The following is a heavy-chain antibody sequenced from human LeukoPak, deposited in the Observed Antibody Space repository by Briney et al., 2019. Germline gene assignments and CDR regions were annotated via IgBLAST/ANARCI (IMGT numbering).Heavy chain of an antibody. D-gene: IGHD2/OR15-2a*01. CDR1: GFTFSSYS. CDR3: AKGHQAFLDAFDI. CDR2: ISSSSSTI. V-gene: IGHV3-48*04. J-gene: IGHJ3*02. Sequence: GGSLRLSCAASGFTFSSYSMNWVRQAPGKGLEWVSYISSSSSTIYYADSVKGRFTISRDNAKNSLYLQMNSLRAEDTAVYYCAKGHQAFLDAFDIWGQGTMVTVSS.